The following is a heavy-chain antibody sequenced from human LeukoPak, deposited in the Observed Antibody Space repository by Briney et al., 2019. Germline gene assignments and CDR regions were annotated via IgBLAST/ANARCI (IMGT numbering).Heavy chain of an antibody. Sequence: SETLSLTCAVYGGSVTGFSWSWIRQSPVKGLESIGEINHSGGTNYAPSLQSRVTLSLDTSKDQFSLTLTSVTAADTAVYYCVRGRNVKWVPGVGGNPRASRYYYYMDVWGKGTTVTVSS. V-gene: IGHV4-34*01. CDR1: GGSVTGFS. CDR2: INHSGGT. CDR3: VRGRNVKWVPGVGGNPRASRYYYYMDV. J-gene: IGHJ6*03. D-gene: IGHD4-23*01.